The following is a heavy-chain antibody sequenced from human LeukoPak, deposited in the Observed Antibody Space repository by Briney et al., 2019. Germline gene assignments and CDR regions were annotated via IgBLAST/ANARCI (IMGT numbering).Heavy chain of an antibody. CDR1: GYRFTNYW. CDR2: IYPADSDT. D-gene: IGHD4-23*01. Sequence: GESLKITCQASGYRFTNYWIGWVRQMPGKGLEWMGTIYPADSDTRYSPSFQGQVTISVDKSISAVYLQWSSLKASDTAMYFCARGDYGGRWHNWFAPWGQGTLVTVSS. V-gene: IGHV5-51*01. J-gene: IGHJ5*02. CDR3: ARGDYGGRWHNWFAP.